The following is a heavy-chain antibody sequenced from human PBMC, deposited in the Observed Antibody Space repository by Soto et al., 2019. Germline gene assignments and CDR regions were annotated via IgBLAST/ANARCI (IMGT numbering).Heavy chain of an antibody. D-gene: IGHD3-10*01. Sequence: SETLSLTCTVSGGSINSGDYHWSWIRQPPGKGLEWIGYIYYSGSTYSNPSLKSRVTISVDTSKNQFSLNLNSVTAADTAVYYCAGDGRRLWFTEVQPHYGMDVWGQGTTVTVSS. CDR3: AGDGRRLWFTEVQPHYGMDV. CDR2: IYYSGST. CDR1: GGSINSGDYH. J-gene: IGHJ6*02. V-gene: IGHV4-30-4*01.